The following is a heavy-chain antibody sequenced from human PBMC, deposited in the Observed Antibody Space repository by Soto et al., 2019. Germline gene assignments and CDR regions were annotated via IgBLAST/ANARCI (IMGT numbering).Heavy chain of an antibody. CDR1: GFTFNYYW. V-gene: IGHV3-74*01. D-gene: IGHD2-15*01. CDR3: VRGGRGGLDL. Sequence: EVQLVESEGGLVQRGGSLRLSCAASGFTFNYYWMHWVRQAPGQGLVWVSHIHSDGSTTTYADSVKGRFTISRDNAQNTLHLHMSRLRAEETAGYYCVRGGRGGLDLWGQGTTVTVSS. J-gene: IGHJ3*01. CDR2: IHSDGSTT.